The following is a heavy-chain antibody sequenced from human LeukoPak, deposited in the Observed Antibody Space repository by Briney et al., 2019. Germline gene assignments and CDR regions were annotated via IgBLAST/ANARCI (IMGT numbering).Heavy chain of an antibody. Sequence: GGSLRLSCAASGFTFSSYSMNWVRQAPGKGLEWVSSISSSSSYIYYADSVKGRFTISRDNAKNSLYLQMNSLRAEDTAVYYCARSISGHGIDYWGQGTLVTVSS. CDR3: ARSISGHGIDY. J-gene: IGHJ4*02. CDR2: ISSSSSYI. CDR1: GFTFSSYS. D-gene: IGHD5-12*01. V-gene: IGHV3-21*01.